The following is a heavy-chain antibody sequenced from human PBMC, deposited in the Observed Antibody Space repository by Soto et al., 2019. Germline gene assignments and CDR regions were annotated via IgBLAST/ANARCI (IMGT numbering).Heavy chain of an antibody. CDR2: TSYDGSNK. J-gene: IGHJ4*02. V-gene: IGHV3-30-3*01. CDR1: GFTFSSYA. Sequence: GGSLRLSCVASGFTFSSYAMHWVRQAPGKGLEWVAVTSYDGSNKFYADSVKGRFTISRDNSKNTLYVEMNSLRAEDTAVYYCARAPREYEFWSGYSPAHLDCWGQGTLVTVSS. CDR3: ARAPREYEFWSGYSPAHLDC. D-gene: IGHD3-3*01.